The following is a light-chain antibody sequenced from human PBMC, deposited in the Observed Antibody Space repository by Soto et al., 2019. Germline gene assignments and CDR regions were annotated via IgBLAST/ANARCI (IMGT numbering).Light chain of an antibody. V-gene: IGKV3-20*01. CDR1: QTITLNY. Sequence: EIVLTQSPGTLSLSPGERATLSCRASQTITLNYLAWYQQKPGQAPRLLIYGVSTRATGIPDKFSGSGSGTDFTLTISRLEPEDFALYYCQQYGSSPFTFGPGSKVDIK. J-gene: IGKJ3*01. CDR3: QQYGSSPFT. CDR2: GVS.